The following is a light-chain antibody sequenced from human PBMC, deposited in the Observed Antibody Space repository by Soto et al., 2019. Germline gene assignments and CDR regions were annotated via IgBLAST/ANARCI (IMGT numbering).Light chain of an antibody. CDR2: GNN. CDR3: QSYDSRLSGYV. V-gene: IGLV1-40*01. J-gene: IGLJ3*02. CDR1: SSNIGAGYD. Sequence: QPVLTQPPSVSGAPGQRVTISCTGSSSNIGAGYDVHWYQHLPGTAPKLLIYGNNKRPSGVPDRFSGSKSGTSASLAITGLQAEDEADYYCQSYDSRLSGYVFGGGTKVTVL.